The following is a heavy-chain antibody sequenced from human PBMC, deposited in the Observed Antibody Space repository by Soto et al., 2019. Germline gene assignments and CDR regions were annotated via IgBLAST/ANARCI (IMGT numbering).Heavy chain of an antibody. D-gene: IGHD3-16*01. CDR1: GCSISSGGYY. Sequence: SETLYITSTVSGCSISSGGYYWSWIRQHPGKGLEWIGYIYSTGSTNYNPSLTSRVTISVDTSKNLFSLKLNSVTAADTAVYYCARHARIRVFRSAFDYWGQGTLVTVSS. CDR3: ARHARIRVFRSAFDY. V-gene: IGHV4-61*08. CDR2: IYSTGST. J-gene: IGHJ4*02.